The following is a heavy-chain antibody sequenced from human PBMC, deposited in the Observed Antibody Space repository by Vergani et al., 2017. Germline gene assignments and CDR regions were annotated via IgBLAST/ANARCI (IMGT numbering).Heavy chain of an antibody. D-gene: IGHD3-3*01. CDR2: IKKDGSEK. J-gene: IGHJ4*02. V-gene: IGHV3-7*01. Sequence: EVQLVESGGGLVQPGGSLRLSCAASGFTFSSYWMSWVRQAPGKGLEWVANIKKDGSEKYYVDSVKGRFTISRDNAKNSLYLQMNSLRAEDTAVYYCARWGITIFGVVIAFDYWGQGTLVTVSS. CDR1: GFTFSSYW. CDR3: ARWGITIFGVVIAFDY.